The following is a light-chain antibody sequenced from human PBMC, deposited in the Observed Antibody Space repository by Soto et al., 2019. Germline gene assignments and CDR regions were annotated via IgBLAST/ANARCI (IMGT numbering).Light chain of an antibody. CDR1: SSDVGGYNY. V-gene: IGLV2-14*01. J-gene: IGLJ2*01. CDR3: SSYTSGSTLV. CDR2: DVS. Sequence: QSALTQPASVSGSPGQSITISCTGTSSDVGGYNYVSWYQQHPGKAPKLMIYDVSNRPSGISNRFSGSKSGNTASLTVSELQAEDEADYYCSSYTSGSTLVFGGGTKLTVL.